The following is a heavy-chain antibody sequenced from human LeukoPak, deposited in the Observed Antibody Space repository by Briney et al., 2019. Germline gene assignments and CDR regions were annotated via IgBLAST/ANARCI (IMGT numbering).Heavy chain of an antibody. CDR3: ANIVGADDFFDY. J-gene: IGHJ4*02. V-gene: IGHV3-11*03. Sequence: GGSLRLSCAASGFTFSDYYMSWIRQTPGKGLEWVPYISSSSSYTNYADSVKGRFTISRDNAKNSLYLQMNSLRAEDTAVYYCANIVGADDFFDYWGQGTLVTVSS. CDR1: GFTFSDYY. CDR2: ISSSSSYT. D-gene: IGHD1-26*01.